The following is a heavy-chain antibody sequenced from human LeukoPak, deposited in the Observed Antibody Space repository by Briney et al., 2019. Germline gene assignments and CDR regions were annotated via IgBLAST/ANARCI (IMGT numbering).Heavy chain of an antibody. J-gene: IGHJ4*02. Sequence: PGGSLRLSCAASGFTFSSYGMHWVRQAPGKGLEWVAFIRYDGSNKYYADSVKGRFTISRDNAKNSLYLQMNSLRAEDTAVYYCARDADYDILTGWDYWGQGTLVTVSS. CDR3: ARDADYDILTGWDY. CDR1: GFTFSSYG. D-gene: IGHD3-9*01. CDR2: IRYDGSNK. V-gene: IGHV3-30*02.